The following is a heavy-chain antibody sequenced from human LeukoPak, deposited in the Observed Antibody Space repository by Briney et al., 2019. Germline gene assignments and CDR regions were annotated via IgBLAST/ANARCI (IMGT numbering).Heavy chain of an antibody. Sequence: PGGSLRLSCAASGFTFNIYAMNWVRQPPGKGLEWVSAISGSGDSTYYADSVKGRFTIARDNSKNTLYLHMNSLTAADTAVYYCAKDRGPYIGIDNNWFDPWGQGTLVSVSS. CDR2: ISGSGDST. CDR3: AKDRGPYIGIDNNWFDP. CDR1: GFTFNIYA. D-gene: IGHD1-26*01. J-gene: IGHJ5*02. V-gene: IGHV3-23*01.